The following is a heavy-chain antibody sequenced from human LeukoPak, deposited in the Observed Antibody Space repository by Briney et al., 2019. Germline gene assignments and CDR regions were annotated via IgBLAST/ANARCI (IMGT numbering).Heavy chain of an antibody. CDR3: AKRAGSAWSAGA. V-gene: IGHV3-30*02. CDR1: GFTFSSYG. Sequence: GGSLRLSCAASGFTFSSYGMHWVRQAPGKGLDWVAYIRNDASNTYYADSVKGRFSISRDDSKNTVYLKMNSLIPEDTAVYYCAKRAGSAWSAGAWGQGTLVTVSS. D-gene: IGHD3-10*01. CDR2: IRNDASNT. J-gene: IGHJ5*02.